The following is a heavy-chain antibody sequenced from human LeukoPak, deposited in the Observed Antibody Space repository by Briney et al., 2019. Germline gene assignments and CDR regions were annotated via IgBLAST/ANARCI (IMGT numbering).Heavy chain of an antibody. CDR2: ISSSSSYI. CDR3: ARGGVGGDYFSSGRSGGTQYYYYYMDV. CDR1: GFTFSSYS. D-gene: IGHD4-17*01. Sequence: PGGSLRLSCAASGFTFSSYSMNWVRQAPGKGLEWVSSISSSSSYIYYADSVKGRFTISRDNAKNSLYLQMNRLRAEDTAVYYCARGGVGGDYFSSGRSGGTQYYYYYMDVWGKGTTVTVSS. V-gene: IGHV3-21*01. J-gene: IGHJ6*03.